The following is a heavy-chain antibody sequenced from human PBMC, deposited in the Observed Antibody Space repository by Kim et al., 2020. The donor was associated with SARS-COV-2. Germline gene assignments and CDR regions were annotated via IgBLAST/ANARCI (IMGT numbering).Heavy chain of an antibody. Sequence: SETLSLTCTVSGGSISSYYWSWIRQPPGKGLEWIGYIYYSGSTNYNPSLKSRVTISVDTSKNQFSLKLSSVTAADTAVYYCARQRENSGSSLFQHWGQGT. CDR1: GGSISSYY. CDR2: IYYSGST. V-gene: IGHV4-59*08. J-gene: IGHJ1*01. CDR3: ARQRENSGSSLFQH. D-gene: IGHD1-26*01.